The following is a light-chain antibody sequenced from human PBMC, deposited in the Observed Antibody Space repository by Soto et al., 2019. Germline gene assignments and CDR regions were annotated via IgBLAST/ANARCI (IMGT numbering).Light chain of an antibody. CDR1: QSVNSN. Sequence: EIVMTQSPATLSVSPWERATLSCRASQSVNSNLAWYQQKAGQAPRLLIYGASTRATGIPARFSGSGSGTEFALSISSLQSADFAVYYCQQYNDWPPYTFGQGTKLEIK. V-gene: IGKV3-15*01. J-gene: IGKJ2*01. CDR2: GAS. CDR3: QQYNDWPPYT.